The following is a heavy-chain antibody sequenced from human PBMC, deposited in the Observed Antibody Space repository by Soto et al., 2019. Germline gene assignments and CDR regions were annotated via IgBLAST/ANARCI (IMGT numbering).Heavy chain of an antibody. J-gene: IGHJ4*02. CDR2: ISGSGGGS. D-gene: IGHD3-16*01. V-gene: IGHV3-23*01. CDR1: GFTFRNYA. CDR3: AKAYFVWSSEQPYYFDY. Sequence: EVQLLDSGGGLVQPGGSLRLSCAASGFTFRNYAMTWVRQGPGKGVEWVSGISGSGGGSYYADSVKGRFTISRDNSKSTLYLQMNSLRAEDTAVYYCAKAYFVWSSEQPYYFDYWGQGTLVTVSS.